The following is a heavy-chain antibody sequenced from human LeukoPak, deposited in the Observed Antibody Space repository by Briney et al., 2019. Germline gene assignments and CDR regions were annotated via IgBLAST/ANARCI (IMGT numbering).Heavy chain of an antibody. Sequence: GGSLRLSRAASGFTFSSYSMNWVRQAPGKGLEWVSSISSSSSYIYYADSVKGRFTISRDNAKNSLYLQMNSLRAEDTALYYCARGGGDYYDSSGYFDYWGQGTLVTVSS. D-gene: IGHD3-22*01. CDR2: ISSSSSYI. V-gene: IGHV3-21*04. CDR1: GFTFSSYS. CDR3: ARGGGDYYDSSGYFDY. J-gene: IGHJ4*02.